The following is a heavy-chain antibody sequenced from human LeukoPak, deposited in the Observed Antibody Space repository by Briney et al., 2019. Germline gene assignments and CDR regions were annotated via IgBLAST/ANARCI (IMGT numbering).Heavy chain of an antibody. CDR2: IYYSGST. J-gene: IGHJ4*02. D-gene: IGHD2-15*01. CDR3: VRRSDLTTNVDY. Sequence: SETLSLTCTVSGGSITGYHWSWIRQPPGKGLEWIGNIYYSGSTYYNPSLQSRVTISVDTSKNQFSLKLSSVTAADTAVYYCVRRSDLTTNVDYWGQGTLVTVSS. V-gene: IGHV4-39*01. CDR1: GGSITGYH.